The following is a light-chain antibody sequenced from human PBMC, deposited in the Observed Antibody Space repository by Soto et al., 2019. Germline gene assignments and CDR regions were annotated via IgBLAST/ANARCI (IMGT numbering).Light chain of an antibody. Sequence: DIQMTQSPSTLSASVGDRVTITCRASQSIRSWLAWYLQKPGKAPKLLIADASSLQSGVPSRFSGSGSGTEFTLTISSLQPNYFATYYCQQYNSYSRKFGQGTKVEIK. J-gene: IGKJ1*01. CDR2: DAS. CDR3: QQYNSYSRK. CDR1: QSIRSW. V-gene: IGKV1-5*01.